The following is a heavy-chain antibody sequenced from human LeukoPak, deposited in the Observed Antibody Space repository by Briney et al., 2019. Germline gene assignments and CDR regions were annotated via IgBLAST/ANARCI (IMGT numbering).Heavy chain of an antibody. J-gene: IGHJ4*02. V-gene: IGHV3-23*01. D-gene: IGHD2-15*01. CDR2: LSRSGTTT. CDR1: GFNFNMFA. Sequence: GGSLRLSCTGTGFNFNMFAMHWVRQAPGKGLEWVSGLSRSGTTTSYADSVKGRFTISRDRSQHTMFLQLNSLRPEDTAVYYCAKEQRIRHCSEGVCMEGYYFDYWGQGTLVTVSS. CDR3: AKEQRIRHCSEGVCMEGYYFDY.